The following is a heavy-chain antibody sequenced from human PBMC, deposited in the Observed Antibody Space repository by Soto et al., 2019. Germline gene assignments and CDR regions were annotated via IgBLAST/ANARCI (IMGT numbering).Heavy chain of an antibody. Sequence: SVKVSCKASGFTFTRSAVQWVRQARGQRLEWIGWIVVGSGNTNYAQKFQERVTITRDMSTSTAYMELSSLRSEDTAVYYCAADTQYFDSSGNYRYYFDPWGQGTLVTVSS. D-gene: IGHD3-22*01. V-gene: IGHV1-58*01. CDR1: GFTFTRSA. CDR3: AADTQYFDSSGNYRYYFDP. J-gene: IGHJ5*02. CDR2: IVVGSGNT.